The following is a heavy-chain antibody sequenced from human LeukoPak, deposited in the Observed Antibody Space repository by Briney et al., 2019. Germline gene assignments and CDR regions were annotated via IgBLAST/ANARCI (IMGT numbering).Heavy chain of an antibody. CDR2: ISGSGGST. CDR1: GFTFSSYA. Sequence: GGSLRLSCAASGFTFSSYAMSWVRQAPGGGLEWVSAISGSGGSTYYADSVKGRFTISRDNSKNTLYLQMNSLRAEDTAVYYCAKAKVATISSSYYYGMDVWGQGTTVTVSS. V-gene: IGHV3-23*01. CDR3: AKAKVATISSSYYYGMDV. J-gene: IGHJ6*02. D-gene: IGHD5-12*01.